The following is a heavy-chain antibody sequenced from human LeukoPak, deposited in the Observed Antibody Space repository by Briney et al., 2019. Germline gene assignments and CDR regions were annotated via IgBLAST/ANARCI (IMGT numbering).Heavy chain of an antibody. V-gene: IGHV4-34*01. D-gene: IGHD3-10*01. CDR3: ASGMLRGLAPVALDF. Sequence: HPSETLSLTCAVYGGSFSGYYWSWVRQPPGKGLEWVGEINHSGSTNYNPSLKSRVTISVDTSNNQFSLKVTSVTAADTARYYCASGMLRGLAPVALDFWGQGTLVTVSS. CDR2: INHSGST. CDR1: GGSFSGYY. J-gene: IGHJ4*02.